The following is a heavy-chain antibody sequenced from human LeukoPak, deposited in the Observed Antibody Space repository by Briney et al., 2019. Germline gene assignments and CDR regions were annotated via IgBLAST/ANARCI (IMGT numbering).Heavy chain of an antibody. Sequence: SQTLSLTCTVSGGSISSGSYYWSWIRQPAGKGLEWIGRIYTSGSTNYNPSLKSRVTISVDTSKNQFSLKLSSVTAADTAVYYCARDGIAALWAYYFDYWGQGTLVTVSS. D-gene: IGHD6-13*01. V-gene: IGHV4-61*02. CDR3: ARDGIAALWAYYFDY. J-gene: IGHJ4*02. CDR1: GGSISSGSYY. CDR2: IYTSGST.